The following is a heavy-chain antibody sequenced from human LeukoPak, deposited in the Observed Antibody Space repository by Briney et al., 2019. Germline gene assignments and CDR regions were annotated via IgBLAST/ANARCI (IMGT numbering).Heavy chain of an antibody. Sequence: GGSLRLSCTVSGFTFNTSAMSWVRQAPGKGLEWVSGLSDTGGRTYYADSVKGRFTISRDNSKKTVYLEMNSLRAEDTAVYYCAKGGYGSGSYFAFDIWGQGTMVTVSS. CDR2: LSDTGGRT. J-gene: IGHJ3*02. CDR1: GFTFNTSA. D-gene: IGHD3-10*01. CDR3: AKGGYGSGSYFAFDI. V-gene: IGHV3-23*01.